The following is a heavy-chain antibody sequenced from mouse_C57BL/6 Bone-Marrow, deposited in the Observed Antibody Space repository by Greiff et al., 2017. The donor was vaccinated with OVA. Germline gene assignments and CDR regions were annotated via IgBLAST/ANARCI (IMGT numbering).Heavy chain of an antibody. Sequence: EVKLQESGEGLVKPGGSLKLSCAASGFTFSSYAMSWVRQTPEKRLEWVAYISSGGDYIYYADTVKGRFTISRDNARNTLYLQMSSLKSEDTAMYYCTRETYYGSSYYYAMDYWGQGTSVTVSS. CDR2: ISSGGDYI. CDR3: TRETYYGSSYYYAMDY. D-gene: IGHD1-1*01. J-gene: IGHJ4*01. V-gene: IGHV5-9-1*02. CDR1: GFTFSSYA.